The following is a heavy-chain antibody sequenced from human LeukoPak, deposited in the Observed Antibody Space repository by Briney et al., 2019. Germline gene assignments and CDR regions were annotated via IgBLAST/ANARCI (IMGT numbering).Heavy chain of an antibody. D-gene: IGHD3-10*01. CDR1: GYTFTSYY. J-gene: IGHJ4*02. Sequence: ASVKVSCKASGYTFTSYYMHWVRQAPGQGSDFIVIITPRRCPTSYAHKFHRRLTMTRDTSTSPVYMELSSLRSEDTAVYYCARASGSSFLDYWGQGTLVTVSS. CDR2: ITPRRCPT. CDR3: ARASGSSFLDY. V-gene: IGHV1-46*01.